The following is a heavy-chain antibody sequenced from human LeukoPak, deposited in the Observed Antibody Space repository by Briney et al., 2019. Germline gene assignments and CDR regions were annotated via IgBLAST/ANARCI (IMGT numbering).Heavy chain of an antibody. V-gene: IGHV4-59*08. J-gene: IGHJ6*03. CDR1: GGSISSYY. D-gene: IGHD3-22*01. CDR3: ASGRYYDSSGYLGYYYYYYYMDV. Sequence: SETLSLTCTVSGGSISSYYWSWIRQPPGKGLEWIGYIYYSGSTNYNPSLKSRVTISVDTSKNQFSLKLSSVTAADTAVYYCASGRYYDSSGYLGYYYYYYYMDVWGKGTTVTISS. CDR2: IYYSGST.